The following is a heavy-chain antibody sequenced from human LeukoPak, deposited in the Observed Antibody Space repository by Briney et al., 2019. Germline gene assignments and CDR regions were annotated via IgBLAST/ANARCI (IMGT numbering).Heavy chain of an antibody. V-gene: IGHV1-18*01. J-gene: IGHJ6*03. CDR2: ISAYNGNT. Sequence: ASVKASCKASGYTFTSYGISWVRQAPGQGLEGMGWISAYNGNTNYAQKVQGRVTMTRKTSISQAYMELSSLRSEDTAVYYCARGRSIFGYYYYYMDVWGKGTTVTVSS. D-gene: IGHD3-3*01. CDR3: ARGRSIFGYYYYYMDV. CDR1: GYTFTSYG.